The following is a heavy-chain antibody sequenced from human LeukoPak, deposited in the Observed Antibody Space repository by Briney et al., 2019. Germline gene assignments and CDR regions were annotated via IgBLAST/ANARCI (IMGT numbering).Heavy chain of an antibody. CDR1: GYTFTGYY. J-gene: IGHJ1*01. CDR3: ARDSQLSHYYDSSGSEPFQH. D-gene: IGHD3-22*01. CDR2: INPNSGGT. Sequence: GASVKVSCKASGYTFTGYYMHWVRQAPGQGLEWMGRINPNSGGTNYAQKFQGRVTMTRDTSISTAYMELSRLRSDDTAVYYCARDSQLSHYYDSSGSEPFQHWGQGTLVTVSS. V-gene: IGHV1-2*06.